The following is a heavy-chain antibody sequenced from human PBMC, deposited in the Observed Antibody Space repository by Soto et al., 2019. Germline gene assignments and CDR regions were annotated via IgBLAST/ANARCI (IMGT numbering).Heavy chain of an antibody. Sequence: PSETLSLTCAVQGGSFSGYYWDWIRQPPGKGLEWIGEVNHGGTSNYNPSLKSRAIISVDTSKNQFSLKLSSVTAADTAVYYCARASMVRGVIGYWGQGTLVTVSS. V-gene: IGHV4-34*01. D-gene: IGHD3-10*01. CDR2: VNHGGTS. CDR1: GGSFSGYY. CDR3: ARASMVRGVIGY. J-gene: IGHJ4*02.